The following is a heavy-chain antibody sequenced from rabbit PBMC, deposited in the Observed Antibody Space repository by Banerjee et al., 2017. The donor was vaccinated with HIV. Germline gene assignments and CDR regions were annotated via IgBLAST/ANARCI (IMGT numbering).Heavy chain of an antibody. CDR3: ARGAGYGGYGYAKFNL. CDR2: IYTGSGNT. CDR1: GFSFSSGYD. V-gene: IGHV1S45*01. D-gene: IGHD6-1*01. J-gene: IGHJ4*01. Sequence: QEQLAASGGDLVQPEGSLTLTCKASGFSFSSGYDMCWVRQAPGKGLEWIGCIYTGSGNTNYASWAKGRFTISKTSSTTVTLQMTSLTAADTATYFCARGAGYGGYGYAKFNLWGQGTLVTVS.